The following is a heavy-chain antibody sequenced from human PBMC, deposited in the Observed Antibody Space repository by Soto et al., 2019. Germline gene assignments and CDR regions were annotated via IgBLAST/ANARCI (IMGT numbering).Heavy chain of an antibody. J-gene: IGHJ4*02. CDR2: ISWNSGSI. Sequence: EVQVVESGGGLVQPGRSLRLSCAASGFTFDDYAMHWVRQAPGKGLEWVSGISWNSGSIGYADSVKGRFTISRDNAKNSLYLQMNSLRAEDTALYYCAKVGVSSSGSCYSWEESLDSWGQGTLVTVSS. CDR3: AKVGVSSSGSCYSWEESLDS. CDR1: GFTFDDYA. V-gene: IGHV3-9*01. D-gene: IGHD2-15*01.